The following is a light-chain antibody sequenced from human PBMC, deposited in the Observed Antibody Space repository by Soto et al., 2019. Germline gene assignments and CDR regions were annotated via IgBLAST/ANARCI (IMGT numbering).Light chain of an antibody. CDR3: AAWHDSLNGPV. Sequence: QSVLTQPPSASGIPGQRVTISCSGSSSNIGSHTVNWYQQVPGTAPKLLIHNNNQRPSGVPDRFSGSKSGTSASLAISGLQSEDEADYYCAAWHDSLNGPVFGGGTQLTVL. V-gene: IGLV1-44*01. CDR1: SSNIGSHT. CDR2: NNN. J-gene: IGLJ7*01.